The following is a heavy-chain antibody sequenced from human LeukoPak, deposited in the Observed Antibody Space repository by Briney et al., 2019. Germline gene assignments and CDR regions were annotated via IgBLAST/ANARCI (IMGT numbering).Heavy chain of an antibody. J-gene: IGHJ4*02. CDR2: ISYDGSNK. D-gene: IGHD2-15*01. CDR3: AKDMIGGYCSGGACYRPPSI. Sequence: AGGSLRLSCAASGFTFSSYAMSWVRQAPGKGLEWVAVISYDGSNKYYADSVKGRFTISRDNSKNTLYLQMNGLSAEDTAVCYCAKDMIGGYCSGGACYRPPSIWGQGTLVSVSS. V-gene: IGHV3-30*18. CDR1: GFTFSSYA.